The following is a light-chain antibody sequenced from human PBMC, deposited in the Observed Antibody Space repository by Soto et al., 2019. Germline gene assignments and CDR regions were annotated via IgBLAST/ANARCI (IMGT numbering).Light chain of an antibody. CDR1: QSISSW. Sequence: DIQMTQSPSTLSASVGDRVTITCRASQSISSWLAWYQQKPGKAPKVLIYKASSLESGVPSGFSGSGSGTEFTLIISSLQPDYFATYYCQQYHSYPCSFGQGTKLEIK. CDR2: KAS. J-gene: IGKJ2*02. CDR3: QQYHSYPCS. V-gene: IGKV1-5*03.